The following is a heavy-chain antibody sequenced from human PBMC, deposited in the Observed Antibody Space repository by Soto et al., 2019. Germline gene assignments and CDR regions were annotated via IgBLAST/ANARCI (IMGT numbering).Heavy chain of an antibody. D-gene: IGHD2-8*01. Sequence: GGSVTVSCPASAYTLTGYYMHWARSAPGQGLEWMGWINPNSGGTNYAQKFQGRVTMTRDTSISTAYMELSRLRTDDTAVYYCARAGAYCTNGVCYPGGMDGWGQGTTVT. V-gene: IGHV1-2*02. CDR1: AYTLTGYY. CDR2: INPNSGGT. J-gene: IGHJ6*02. CDR3: ARAGAYCTNGVCYPGGMDG.